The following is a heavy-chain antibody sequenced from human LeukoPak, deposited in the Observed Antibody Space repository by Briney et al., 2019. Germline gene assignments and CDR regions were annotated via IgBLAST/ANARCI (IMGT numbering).Heavy chain of an antibody. CDR2: INHSGST. Sequence: TSETLSLTCAVYGGSFSGYHWSWIRQPPGKGLEWIGEINHSGSTNYNPSLKSRVTISVDTSKNQFSLKLSSVTAADTAVYYCARVIRSKYQPIDIWGQGTMVTVSS. J-gene: IGHJ3*02. D-gene: IGHD2-2*01. CDR3: ARVIRSKYQPIDI. V-gene: IGHV4-34*01. CDR1: GGSFSGYH.